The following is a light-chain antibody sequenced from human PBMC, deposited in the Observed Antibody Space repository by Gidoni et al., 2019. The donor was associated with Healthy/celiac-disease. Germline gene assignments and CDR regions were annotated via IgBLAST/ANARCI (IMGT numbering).Light chain of an antibody. CDR3: QQYYSTLGR. V-gene: IGKV1-NL1*01. CDR1: QGISNS. Sequence: DIQMTQSPSSLSASVGDRVTITCRASQGISNSLAWYQQKPGKAPKLLLYAASRLESGVPSRFSGSGSGTDYTLTISSLQPEDFATYYCQQYYSTLGRFXQXTKVEIK. CDR2: AAS. J-gene: IGKJ1*01.